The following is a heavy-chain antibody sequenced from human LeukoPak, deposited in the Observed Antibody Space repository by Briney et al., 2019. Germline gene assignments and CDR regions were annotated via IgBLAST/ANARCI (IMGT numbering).Heavy chain of an antibody. Sequence: PGGSLRLSRAASGFAVSNKFMYWVRQAPGKGLEWVSVIRVGDVTHYADSVKGRFTTSRDSSKNTVYLQMESLRVEDTAVYYCAREDNGGATDDGFDVWGHGTVVTVSS. V-gene: IGHV3-53*01. CDR2: IRVGDVT. CDR1: GFAVSNKF. J-gene: IGHJ3*01. D-gene: IGHD3-16*01. CDR3: AREDNGGATDDGFDV.